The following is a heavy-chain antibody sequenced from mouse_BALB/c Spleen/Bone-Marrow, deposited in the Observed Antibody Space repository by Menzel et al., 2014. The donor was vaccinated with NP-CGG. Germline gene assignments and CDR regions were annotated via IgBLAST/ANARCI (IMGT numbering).Heavy chain of an antibody. J-gene: IGHJ2*01. D-gene: IGHD4-1*01. Sequence: EVQVVESGGGLVQPGGSRKLSCAASGFTFSSFGTHWVRQAPERGLEWVAYISSGSSTIFYADTVKGRFTISRDNPKNTLFLQMTSLRSEDTAMYYCTRGGNWEDFDYWGQGTTLTVSS. CDR1: GFTFSSFG. CDR3: TRGGNWEDFDY. CDR2: ISSGSSTI. V-gene: IGHV5-17*02.